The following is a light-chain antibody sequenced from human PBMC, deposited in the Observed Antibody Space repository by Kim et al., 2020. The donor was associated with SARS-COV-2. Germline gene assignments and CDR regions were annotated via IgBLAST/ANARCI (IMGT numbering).Light chain of an antibody. V-gene: IGLV6-57*03. J-gene: IGLJ3*02. CDR3: QSFDSNKGGV. CDR2: EDN. CDR1: SGRIASNY. Sequence: KTVTISCTRSSGRIASNYVQWYQQRPGSAPTTGICEDNQRPSGVPDRFSGSIDRSSNSASLAISGLKTEDEADYYCQSFDSNKGGVFGGGTQLTVL.